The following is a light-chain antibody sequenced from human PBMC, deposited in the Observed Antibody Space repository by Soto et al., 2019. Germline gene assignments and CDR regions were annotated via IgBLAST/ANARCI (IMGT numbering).Light chain of an antibody. CDR2: DAS. Sequence: EIVLTHSPATLSLSPGESATLSCRASKSVTSYLAWYPQKPGQAPRLLIYDASNRATGIPDRFSGSGSGTDFTLTISSLEPEDFAVYYCQQRSNWSPYTFGQGTKLEIK. J-gene: IGKJ2*01. V-gene: IGKV3-11*01. CDR3: QQRSNWSPYT. CDR1: KSVTSY.